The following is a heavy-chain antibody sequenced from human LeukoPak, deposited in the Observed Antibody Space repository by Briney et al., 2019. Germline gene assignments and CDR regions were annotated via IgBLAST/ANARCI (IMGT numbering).Heavy chain of an antibody. CDR3: ARRGEILTGYYHFDY. Sequence: ASVKVSCKASGYTFTGYYMHWVRQAPGQELEWMGWINPNSGGTNYAQKFQGWVTMTRDTSISTAYMELSRLRSDDTAVYYCARRGEILTGYYHFDYWGQGTLVTVSS. J-gene: IGHJ4*02. CDR1: GYTFTGYY. CDR2: INPNSGGT. V-gene: IGHV1-2*04. D-gene: IGHD3-9*01.